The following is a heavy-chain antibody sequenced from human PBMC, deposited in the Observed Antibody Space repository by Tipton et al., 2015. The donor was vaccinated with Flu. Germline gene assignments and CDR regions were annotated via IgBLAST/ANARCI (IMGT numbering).Heavy chain of an antibody. D-gene: IGHD6-19*01. J-gene: IGHJ4*02. CDR3: ARGGAGSGYDYFDF. CDR2: VYYNGNT. CDR1: GGSLTRYY. Sequence: LRLSCTVSGGSLTRYYWSWIRQPPGKGLEWIGYVYYNGNTKYNPSLQSRVTISVDTSKNQLSLKMNSLIAADSAMYYCARGGAGSGYDYFDFWGQGTLVTVSS. V-gene: IGHV4-59*01.